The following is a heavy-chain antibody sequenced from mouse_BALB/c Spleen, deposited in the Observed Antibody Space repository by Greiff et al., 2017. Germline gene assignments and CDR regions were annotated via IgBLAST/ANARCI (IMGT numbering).Heavy chain of an antibody. CDR1: GFTFTDYY. CDR3: ARDFVPIYYDYVGGGYFDY. J-gene: IGHJ2*01. CDR2: IRNKANGYTT. D-gene: IGHD2-4*01. V-gene: IGHV7-3*02. Sequence: EVQGVESGGGLVQPGGSLRLSCATSGFTFTDYYMSWVRQPPGKALEWLGFIRNKANGYTTEYSASVKGRFTISRDNSQSILYLQMNTLRAEDSATYYCARDFVPIYYDYVGGGYFDYWGQGTTLTVSS.